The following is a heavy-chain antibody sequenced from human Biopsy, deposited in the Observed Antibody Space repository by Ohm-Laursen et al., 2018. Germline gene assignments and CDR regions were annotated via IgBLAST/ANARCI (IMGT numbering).Heavy chain of an antibody. Sequence: GTLSLTCTVSVGPIDSYYWSWIRQPPGKALEWIGYIYFTGRASYNPSLKSRVTMSVNTSKNKFSLRLSSVTAADTAVYYCASAGYNPDWNFDLWGRGTRVTVSS. V-gene: IGHV4-59*12. CDR3: ASAGYNPDWNFDL. J-gene: IGHJ2*01. CDR2: IYFTGRA. CDR1: VGPIDSYY. D-gene: IGHD5-24*01.